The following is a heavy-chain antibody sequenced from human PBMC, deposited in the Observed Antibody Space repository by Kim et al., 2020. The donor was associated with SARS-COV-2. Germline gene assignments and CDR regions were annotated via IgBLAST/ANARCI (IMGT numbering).Heavy chain of an antibody. J-gene: IGHJ4*02. Sequence: LKGRFTISRDNSNNPLALQMNSLRPEDTAVYYCAKDSSHSYYLTPYFDSWGQGTLVTVSS. D-gene: IGHD3-10*01. V-gene: IGHV3-30*02. CDR3: AKDSSHSYYLTPYFDS.